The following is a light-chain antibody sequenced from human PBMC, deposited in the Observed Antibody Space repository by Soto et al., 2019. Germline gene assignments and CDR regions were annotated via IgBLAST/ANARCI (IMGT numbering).Light chain of an antibody. V-gene: IGKV3-20*01. Sequence: EIVFTQAPGILSQSPGERATLPCRASDSVSNNYLARHQQKPGPAPRLFISGATTRATGIPYRVSGSGSGTVFTLTISGLEPEDFAVYYYQHYCRSGTFGQGTKVDIK. J-gene: IGKJ1*01. CDR2: GAT. CDR3: QHYCRSGT. CDR1: DSVSNNY.